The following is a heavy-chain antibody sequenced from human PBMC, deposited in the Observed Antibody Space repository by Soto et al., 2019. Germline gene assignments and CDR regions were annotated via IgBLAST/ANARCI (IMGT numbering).Heavy chain of an antibody. CDR2: ISGSGDST. CDR3: AKASLDIVVEDYYYETEV. J-gene: IGHJ6*02. Sequence: GGSLRLSCAASGLTSSTYAMNWVRQAPGKGLEWVSGISGSGDSTYYADSVKGRFIVSRDKSKNTLHLQMNSLRAEDTAIYYCAKASLDIVVEDYYYETEVWGQWTTVTVSS. CDR1: GLTSSTYA. V-gene: IGHV3-23*01. D-gene: IGHD2-15*01.